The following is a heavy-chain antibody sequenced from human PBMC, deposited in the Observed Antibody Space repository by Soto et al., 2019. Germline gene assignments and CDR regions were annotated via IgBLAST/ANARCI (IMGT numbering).Heavy chain of an antibody. CDR3: ARRWNYYLAF. Sequence: QMQLVESGGGVVQPGRSLRLSCVASGFPFREFGMHWVRQAPGKGLEWVALISYDGSDYADSVKGRFTISRDDSRGTLFLHMDNLRPDDTGVYYCARRWNYYLAFWGQGTLVAVSS. CDR2: ISYDGSD. V-gene: IGHV3-33*05. J-gene: IGHJ4*02. D-gene: IGHD3-22*01. CDR1: GFPFREFG.